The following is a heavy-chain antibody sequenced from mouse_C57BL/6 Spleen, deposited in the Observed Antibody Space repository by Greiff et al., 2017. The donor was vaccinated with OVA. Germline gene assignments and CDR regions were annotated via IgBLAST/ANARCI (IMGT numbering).Heavy chain of an antibody. D-gene: IGHD2-5*01. CDR1: GYAFSSSW. Sequence: QVQLQQSGPELVKPGASVKISCKASGYAFSSSWMNWVKQRPGKGLEWIGRIYPGDGDTNYNGKFKGKATLTADKSSSTAYMQLSSLTSEDSAVDFCARENYSNYEDAMDYWGQGTSVTVSS. V-gene: IGHV1-82*01. CDR2: IYPGDGDT. J-gene: IGHJ4*01. CDR3: ARENYSNYEDAMDY.